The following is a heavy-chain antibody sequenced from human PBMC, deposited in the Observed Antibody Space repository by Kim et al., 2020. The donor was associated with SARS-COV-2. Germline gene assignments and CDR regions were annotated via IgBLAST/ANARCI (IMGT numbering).Heavy chain of an antibody. CDR2: IKSKTDGGTT. J-gene: IGHJ4*02. Sequence: GGSLRLSCAASGFTFSNAWMSWVRQAPGKGLEWVGRIKSKTDGGTTDYAAPVKGRFTISRDDSKNTLYLQMNSLKTEDTAVYYCTTYNTVVVMPLTHFDYWGQGVLVTVSS. D-gene: IGHD3-22*01. V-gene: IGHV3-15*01. CDR1: GFTFSNAW. CDR3: TTYNTVVVMPLTHFDY.